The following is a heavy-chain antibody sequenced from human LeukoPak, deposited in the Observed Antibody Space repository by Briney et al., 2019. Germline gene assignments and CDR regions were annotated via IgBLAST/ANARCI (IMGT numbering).Heavy chain of an antibody. CDR1: GGSFSGYY. D-gene: IGHD1-26*01. J-gene: IGHJ4*02. V-gene: IGHV4-34*01. CDR3: ARCEYSGSPDFDY. CDR2: INHSGST. Sequence: RPSETLSLTCAVYGGSFSGYYWSWIRQPPGKGLEWIGEINHSGSTNYNPSLKSRVTISVDKSKNQFSLKLSSVTAADTAVYYCARCEYSGSPDFDYWGQGTLVTVSS.